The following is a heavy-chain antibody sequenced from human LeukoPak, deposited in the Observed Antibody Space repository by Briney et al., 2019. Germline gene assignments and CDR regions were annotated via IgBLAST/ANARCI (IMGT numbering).Heavy chain of an antibody. V-gene: IGHV3-21*04. CDR1: GFTFSSYS. CDR2: ISSSSSYI. CDR3: AKVVRGGCSGANCYY. D-gene: IGHD2-15*01. J-gene: IGHJ4*02. Sequence: SGGSLRLSCAASGFTFSSYSMNWVRQAPGKGLEWVSSISSSSSYIYYADSVKGRFTISRDNSKNTVYLQMNSLRAEDTAVYYCAKVVRGGCSGANCYYWGQGTLVTVSS.